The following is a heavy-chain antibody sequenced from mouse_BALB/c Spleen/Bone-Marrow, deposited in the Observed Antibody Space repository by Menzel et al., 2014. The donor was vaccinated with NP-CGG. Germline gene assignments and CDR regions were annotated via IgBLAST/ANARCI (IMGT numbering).Heavy chain of an antibody. CDR2: ISNGGGST. J-gene: IGHJ4*01. V-gene: IGHV5-12*02. D-gene: IGHD2-3*01. CDR3: ARRGWYYAMDY. CDR1: GFTFSDYY. Sequence: EVMLVESGGGLVQPGGSLKLSCATSGFTFSDYYMYWVRQTPEKRLEWVAYISNGGGSTYYPDTVKGRFTISRGNAKNTLYLQMSRLKSEDTAMYYCARRGWYYAMDYWGQGTSVTVSS.